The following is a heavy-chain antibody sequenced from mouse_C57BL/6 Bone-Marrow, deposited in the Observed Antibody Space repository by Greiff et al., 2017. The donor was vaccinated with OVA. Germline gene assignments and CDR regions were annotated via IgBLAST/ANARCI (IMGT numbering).Heavy chain of an antibody. CDR1: GYTFTDYT. V-gene: IGHV1-78*01. CDR2: IYPRDGST. Sequence: QVQLKESDAELVKPGASVKISCKVSGYTFTDYTIHWMKQRPEPGLEWIGYIYPRDGSTKYNEKLKGKATLTADKSSSTAYMELNSLTSEDTAVYFCARYCGPNFDYWGQGTTLTVSS. J-gene: IGHJ2*01. CDR3: ARYCGPNFDY.